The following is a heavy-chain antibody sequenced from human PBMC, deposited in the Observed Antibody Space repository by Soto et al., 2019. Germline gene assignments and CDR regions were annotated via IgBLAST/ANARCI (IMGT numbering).Heavy chain of an antibody. CDR1: GFTFSDYY. J-gene: IGHJ6*03. Sequence: PGGSLRLSCAAFGFTFSDYYMSWIRQAPGKGLEWVSTLSGSGGSTYYADSVKGRFTISRDNSKNTLYLQMNTLRAEDTATYYCAKGATGGTKYYYYYMDVWGKGTTVTVSS. D-gene: IGHD2-8*02. CDR3: AKGATGGTKYYYYYMDV. V-gene: IGHV3-23*01. CDR2: LSGSGGST.